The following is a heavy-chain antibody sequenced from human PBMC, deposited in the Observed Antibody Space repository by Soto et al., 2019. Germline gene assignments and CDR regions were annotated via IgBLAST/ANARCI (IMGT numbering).Heavy chain of an antibody. CDR1: GYIFTNYY. CDR2: INPLPTSGST. D-gene: IGHD6-13*01. CDR3: ARDLSAAAY. J-gene: IGHJ4*02. V-gene: IGHV1-46*01. Sequence: QVQLVQSGAEVKKPGASVKASCKASGYIFTNYYIHWVRQAPGQGLEWMAIINPLPTSGSTNYAQKFQGIVSVPLDTSTSDVYLELSSLRADDTAVYYSARDLSAAAYWGQGTLVTVSS.